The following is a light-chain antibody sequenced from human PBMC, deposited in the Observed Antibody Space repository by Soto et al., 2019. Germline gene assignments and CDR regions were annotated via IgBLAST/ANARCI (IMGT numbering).Light chain of an antibody. Sequence: IVLTQSPCNLSLSAGESATLSCRASQSVSSNNLVWYQQTPGQAPRPLIYGASYRAAGIPDRFSGSGAGTEVTLTISRLEPEDFEVYYCQQYGSSPFTVGPGTKVDIK. V-gene: IGKV3-20*01. CDR3: QQYGSSPFT. CDR2: GAS. J-gene: IGKJ3*01. CDR1: QSVSSNN.